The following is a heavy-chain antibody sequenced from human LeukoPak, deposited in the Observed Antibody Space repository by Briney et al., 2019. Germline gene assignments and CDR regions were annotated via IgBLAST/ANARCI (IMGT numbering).Heavy chain of an antibody. V-gene: IGHV3-7*01. J-gene: IGHJ6*03. D-gene: IGHD2-2*01. CDR3: AREEQDWRVPAAIPASYYYYYMDV. CDR1: GFTFSSYW. Sequence: PGGSLRLSCAASGFTFSSYWMSWVGQAPGKGLEWVANIKQDGSEKYYVDSVKGRFTISRDNAKNSLYLQMNSLRAEDTAVYYCAREEQDWRVPAAIPASYYYYYMDVWGKGTTVTVSS. CDR2: IKQDGSEK.